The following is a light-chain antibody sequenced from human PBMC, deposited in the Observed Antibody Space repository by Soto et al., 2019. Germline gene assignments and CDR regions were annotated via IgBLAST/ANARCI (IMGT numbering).Light chain of an antibody. CDR2: GNS. CDR3: SSYTTSSIYV. CDR1: SSNIGAGYG. J-gene: IGLJ1*01. V-gene: IGLV1-40*01. Sequence: QSVLTQPPSVSGAPGQRVTISCTGSSSNIGAGYGVHWYQHLPGTAPKLLIYGNSNRPSGVPDRFSGSKSGPSASLAITGLQADDEADYYCSSYTTSSIYVFGTGTKVTVL.